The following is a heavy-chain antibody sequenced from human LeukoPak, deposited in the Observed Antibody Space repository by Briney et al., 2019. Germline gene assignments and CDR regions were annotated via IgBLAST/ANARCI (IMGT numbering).Heavy chain of an antibody. D-gene: IGHD4-17*01. J-gene: IGHJ4*02. CDR3: ARDDYGDYESH. CDR2: ISSSGSTI. Sequence: PGGSLRLSCAASGFTFSSYEMNWVRQAPGKGLEWVSYISSSGSTIYYADSVKGRFTISRENAKNSLYLQMNSLRAEDTAVYYCARDDYGDYESHWGQGTLVTVSS. V-gene: IGHV3-48*03. CDR1: GFTFSSYE.